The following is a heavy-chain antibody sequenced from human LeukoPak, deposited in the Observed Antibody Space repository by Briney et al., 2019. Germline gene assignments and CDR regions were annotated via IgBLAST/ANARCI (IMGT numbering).Heavy chain of an antibody. CDR1: GFTVSHNY. Sequence: GGSLRLSCAASGFTVSHNYVSWVRQAPGKGLEWVSIIYSDGTTYYVDSVKGRFTISRDNSRNTLYLQMNSLRAEDTAVYFCARHKYYYDISGYYPYSFDYWGQGTLVTVSS. V-gene: IGHV3-53*01. J-gene: IGHJ4*02. CDR3: ARHKYYYDISGYYPYSFDY. CDR2: IYSDGTT. D-gene: IGHD3-22*01.